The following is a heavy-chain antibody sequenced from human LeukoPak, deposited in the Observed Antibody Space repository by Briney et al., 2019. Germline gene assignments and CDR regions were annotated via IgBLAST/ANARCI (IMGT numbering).Heavy chain of an antibody. CDR2: ITGSSDST. CDR1: GFTFSSYV. V-gene: IGHV3-23*01. Sequence: GGCLRLSCAGSGFTFSSYVMSWVRQGPGKGLEWVAAITGSSDSTYHADSVKGRFTISRDNSKNTLFLQMNSLRAEDTAVYYCAKESFGPWGQGTLVTVSS. J-gene: IGHJ5*02. D-gene: IGHD3-16*01. CDR3: AKESFGP.